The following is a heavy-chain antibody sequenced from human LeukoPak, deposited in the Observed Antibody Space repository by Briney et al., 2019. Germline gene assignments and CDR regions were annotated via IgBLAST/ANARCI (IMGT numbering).Heavy chain of an antibody. J-gene: IGHJ5*02. CDR2: IRYDGSNK. CDR1: GFTFSSYG. CDR3: AKVGGPISGSYYGPTLGSNWFDP. D-gene: IGHD1-26*01. Sequence: GGSLRLSCAASGFTFSSYGMHWVRQAPGKGLEWVAFIRYDGSNKYYADSVKGRFTISRDNSKNTLYLQMNSLRAEDTAVYYCAKVGGPISGSYYGPTLGSNWFDPWGQGTLSPSPQ. V-gene: IGHV3-30*02.